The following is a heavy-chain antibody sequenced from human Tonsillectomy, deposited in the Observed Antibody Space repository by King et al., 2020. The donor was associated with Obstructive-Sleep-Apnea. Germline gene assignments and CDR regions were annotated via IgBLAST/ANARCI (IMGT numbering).Heavy chain of an antibody. D-gene: IGHD6-13*01. CDR3: AKDNDENSSWSPIDY. V-gene: IGHV3-30*02. CDR1: GFTFSSYG. J-gene: IGHJ4*02. Sequence: VQLVESGGGVVQPGRSLRLSCAASGFTFSSYGMHWVRQAPGKGLEWGAFIRYDGDNEYYADSVVGRFTISRDNSENTLHLQMNSLRAEDTAVYYCAKDNDENSSWSPIDYWGQGTLVTVSS. CDR2: IRYDGDNE.